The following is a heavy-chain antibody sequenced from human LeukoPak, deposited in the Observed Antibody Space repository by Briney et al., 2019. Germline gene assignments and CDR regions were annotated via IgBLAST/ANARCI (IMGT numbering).Heavy chain of an antibody. D-gene: IGHD3-10*01. V-gene: IGHV1-18*01. CDR3: VRDSDHAPDY. Sequence: RASVTVSCTTSGYIFTNYGVSWVRQAPGQGLEWMGWINVYNGHTIYAQEFQGRVTLTTDTSTSTAHMDLRSLRSDDTAVYYCVRDSDHAPDYWGQGTLVTVSS. J-gene: IGHJ4*02. CDR1: GYIFTNYG. CDR2: INVYNGHT.